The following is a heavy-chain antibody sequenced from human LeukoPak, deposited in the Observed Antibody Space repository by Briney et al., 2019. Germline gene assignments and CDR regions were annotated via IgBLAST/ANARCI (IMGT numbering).Heavy chain of an antibody. CDR1: GFTFSSYS. CDR2: ISSSSSCI. J-gene: IGHJ3*02. D-gene: IGHD3-22*01. Sequence: GGSLRLSCAASGFTFSSYSMNWVRQAPGKGLEWVSSISSSSSCIYYADSVKGRFTISRDNAKNSLYLQMNSLRAEDTAVYYCARANYDFDAFDIWGQGTMVTVSS. V-gene: IGHV3-21*01. CDR3: ARANYDFDAFDI.